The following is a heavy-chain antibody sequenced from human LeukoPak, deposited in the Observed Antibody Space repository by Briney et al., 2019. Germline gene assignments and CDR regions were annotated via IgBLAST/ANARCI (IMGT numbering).Heavy chain of an antibody. CDR2: IYYSGNT. J-gene: IGHJ4*02. Sequence: SETLSLTCAVSGGSISSSNSYWGWIRQPPGKGLEWIGSIYYSGNTYYNASLKSQVSISIDTSKNQFSLRLTSVTAADTAVYYCARQTGSGLFILPGGQGTLVTVSS. CDR1: GGSISSSNSY. CDR3: ARQTGSGLFILP. D-gene: IGHD3/OR15-3a*01. V-gene: IGHV4-39*01.